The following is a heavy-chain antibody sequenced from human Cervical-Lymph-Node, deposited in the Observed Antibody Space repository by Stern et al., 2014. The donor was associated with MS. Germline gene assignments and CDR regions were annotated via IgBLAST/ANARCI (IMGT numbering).Heavy chain of an antibody. Sequence: QLQLQESGPGLVKPSGTLSLTCAVSGGSISSSNWWSWVRQPPRKGLEWIGEIYHSGGTNYNPSLKSRVTISVDKFKNQFSLKLTSVTAADTAVYYCARALSRPVAGTTFYYYYGMDVWGQGATVTVSS. CDR2: IYHSGGT. J-gene: IGHJ6*02. V-gene: IGHV4-4*02. CDR1: GGSISSSNW. D-gene: IGHD6-19*01. CDR3: ARALSRPVAGTTFYYYYGMDV.